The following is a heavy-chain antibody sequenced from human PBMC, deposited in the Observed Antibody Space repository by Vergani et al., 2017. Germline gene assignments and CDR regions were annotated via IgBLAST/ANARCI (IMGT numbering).Heavy chain of an antibody. Sequence: QVQLVQSGAEVKKPGSSVKVSCKASGGTFSSYAISWVRQAPGQGLEWMGGIIPIFGTANYAQKFQGRVTITADESTSTAYMELRSLRSDDTAVYYCARDSSSADTKDYYYYYGMDVWGQGTTVTVSS. CDR3: ARDSSSADTKDYYYYYGMDV. CDR2: IIPIFGTA. CDR1: GGTFSSYA. J-gene: IGHJ6*02. D-gene: IGHD6-6*01. V-gene: IGHV1-69*01.